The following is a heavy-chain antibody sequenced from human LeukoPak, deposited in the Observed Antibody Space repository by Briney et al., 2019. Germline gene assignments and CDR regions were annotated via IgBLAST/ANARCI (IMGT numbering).Heavy chain of an antibody. Sequence: GGSLRLSCAASGFTFSSYGMSWVRQAPGKGLEWVSAISGSGGSSYYADSVKGRFTISRDNSKNTLYLQMNSLRAEDTALYYCAKDCRSGNYWNYYYYMDVWGKGTTVTISS. CDR1: GFTFSSYG. CDR3: AKDCRSGNYWNYYYYMDV. J-gene: IGHJ6*03. D-gene: IGHD3-10*01. CDR2: ISGSGGSS. V-gene: IGHV3-23*01.